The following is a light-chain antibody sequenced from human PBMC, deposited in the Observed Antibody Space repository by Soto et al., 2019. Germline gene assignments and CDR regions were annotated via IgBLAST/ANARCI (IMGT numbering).Light chain of an antibody. CDR3: SSYTSSHTVYV. J-gene: IGLJ1*01. V-gene: IGLV2-14*03. CDR1: SSDVGGYNF. CDR2: DVS. Sequence: QSALTQPASGSGAPGQSITISCTGTSSDVGGYNFVSWYQQHPGEAPKLVMFDVSNRPSWISSRFSGSKSGNTASLNISGLPAEDEAVYYCSSYTSSHTVYVVGAGTKLTVL.